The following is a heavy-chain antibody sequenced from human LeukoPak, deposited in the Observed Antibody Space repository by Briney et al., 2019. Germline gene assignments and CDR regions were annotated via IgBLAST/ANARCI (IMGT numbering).Heavy chain of an antibody. J-gene: IGHJ6*02. CDR3: ARLNSFAGYGSGSYFPRPDYGMDV. CDR1: GYTFTSYY. V-gene: IGHV1-46*01. D-gene: IGHD3-10*01. Sequence: ASVKVSCKASGYTFTSYYMHWVRQAPGQGLEWMGIINPSGGSTSYVQKFQGRVTMTRDTSTSTVYMELSSLRSEDTAVYYCARLNSFAGYGSGSYFPRPDYGMDVWGQGTTVTVSS. CDR2: INPSGGST.